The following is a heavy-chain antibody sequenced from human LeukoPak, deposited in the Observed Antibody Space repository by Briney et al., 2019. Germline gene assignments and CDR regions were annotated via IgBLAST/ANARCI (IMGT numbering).Heavy chain of an antibody. J-gene: IGHJ4*02. CDR2: ITSDGSDT. CDR1: EFTFSHYW. V-gene: IGHV3-74*01. Sequence: GGSLRLSCAASEFTFSHYWMHWVRQAPGKGLVWISRITSDGSDTSYADSVKGRFTISRDNARNTLYLQMNSLRAEDTAVYYCARGHYGNYDYWGQGTLVTVSS. D-gene: IGHD4-11*01. CDR3: ARGHYGNYDY.